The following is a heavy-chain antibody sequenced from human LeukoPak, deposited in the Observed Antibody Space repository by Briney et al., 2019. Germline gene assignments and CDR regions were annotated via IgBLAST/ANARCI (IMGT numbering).Heavy chain of an antibody. Sequence: GGSLRLSCAASGFTFSTYTMNWVRQAPGKGLEWVSYITSSSSYIYYADSVKGRFTISRDNAKNSLYLQMNSLRAEDTAMYYCARDLLLGSGSYYNIDYWGQGPLVTVSS. CDR1: GFTFSTYT. V-gene: IGHV3-21*01. CDR3: ARDLLLGSGSYYNIDY. CDR2: ITSSSSYI. J-gene: IGHJ4*02. D-gene: IGHD3-10*01.